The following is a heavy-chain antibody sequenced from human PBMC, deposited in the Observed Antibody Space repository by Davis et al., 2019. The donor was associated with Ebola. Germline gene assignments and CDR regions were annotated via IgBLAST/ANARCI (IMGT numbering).Heavy chain of an antibody. CDR3: ASSLDVYYYYGLDV. J-gene: IGHJ6*04. CDR1: GFTFSTYS. Sequence: GESLKISCAASGFTFSTYSMNWVRRAPGKGLEWVSSISEVSTYKYYTDSVKGRFTISRDDAKNSLYLQMNSLRAEDTAVYYCASSLDVYYYYGLDVWGRGTTVTVSS. CDR2: ISEVSTYK. V-gene: IGHV3-21*01.